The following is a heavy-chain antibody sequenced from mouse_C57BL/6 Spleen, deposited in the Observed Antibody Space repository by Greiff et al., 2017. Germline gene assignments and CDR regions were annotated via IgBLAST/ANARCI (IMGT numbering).Heavy chain of an antibody. CDR3: ARYYGSSPFAY. Sequence: QVQLQQPGAELVRPGSSVKLSCKASGYTFTSYWMDWVKQRPGQGLEWIGNIYPSDSETPYNQKFKDKATLTVDKSSSTAYMQLSSLTSEDSAVYGCARYYGSSPFAYWGQGTLVTVSA. D-gene: IGHD1-1*01. V-gene: IGHV1-61*01. CDR1: GYTFTSYW. J-gene: IGHJ3*01. CDR2: IYPSDSET.